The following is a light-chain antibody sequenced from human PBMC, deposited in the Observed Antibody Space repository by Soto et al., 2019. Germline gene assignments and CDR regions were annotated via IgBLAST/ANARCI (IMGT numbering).Light chain of an antibody. Sequence: QPALTQPASVSGSPGQSITISCTGTSSDVGGYNYVSWYQQHPGKAPKLMIYEVSNRPSGVSNRFSGSKSGNTVSLTISGLQAEDEADYYCSAYTSSSTTYVIAAGTKATVL. CDR3: SAYTSSSTTYV. CDR2: EVS. V-gene: IGLV2-14*01. CDR1: SSDVGGYNY. J-gene: IGLJ1*01.